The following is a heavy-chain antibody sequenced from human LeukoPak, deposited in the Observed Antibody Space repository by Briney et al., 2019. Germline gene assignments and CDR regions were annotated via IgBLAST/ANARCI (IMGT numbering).Heavy chain of an antibody. Sequence: VSVKVSCKASGYTFTSYYMHWVRQAPGQGLEWMGIINPSGGSTSYAQKFQGRVTMTRDMSTSTVYMELSSLRSEDTAVYYCARVGTVGAVDYWGQGTLVTVSS. CDR2: INPSGGST. J-gene: IGHJ4*02. D-gene: IGHD1-26*01. CDR1: GYTFTSYY. CDR3: ARVGTVGAVDY. V-gene: IGHV1-46*01.